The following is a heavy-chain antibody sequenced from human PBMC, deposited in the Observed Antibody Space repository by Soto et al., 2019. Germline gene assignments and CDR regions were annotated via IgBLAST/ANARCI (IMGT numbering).Heavy chain of an antibody. CDR2: ISYTGSTI. J-gene: IGHJ6*02. Sequence: EVQLVESGGGLVQPGGSLRLSCVGSEFTFSNYEMNWVRQAPGKGLEWVSYISYTGSTIYYADSVRGRFTISRDNAKNSLYLQMNSLRAEDTAVYYCARDRGYDAHDYYYNAMDVWGQGTTVTVSS. CDR3: ARDRGYDAHDYYYNAMDV. CDR1: EFTFSNYE. D-gene: IGHD2-15*01. V-gene: IGHV3-48*03.